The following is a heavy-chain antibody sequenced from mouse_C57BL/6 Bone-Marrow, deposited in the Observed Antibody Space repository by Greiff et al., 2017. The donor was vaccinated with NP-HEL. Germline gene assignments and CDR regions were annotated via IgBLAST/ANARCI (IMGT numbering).Heavy chain of an antibody. Sequence: QVQLKQSGAELAKPGASVKLSCKASGYTFTSYWMHWVKQRPGQGLEWIGYINPSSGYTKYNQKFKDKATLTADKSSSTAYMQLSSLTYEDSAVYYCARPDYYGSSYRAWFAYWGQGTLVTVSA. V-gene: IGHV1-7*01. J-gene: IGHJ3*01. CDR3: ARPDYYGSSYRAWFAY. CDR2: INPSSGYT. CDR1: GYTFTSYW. D-gene: IGHD1-1*01.